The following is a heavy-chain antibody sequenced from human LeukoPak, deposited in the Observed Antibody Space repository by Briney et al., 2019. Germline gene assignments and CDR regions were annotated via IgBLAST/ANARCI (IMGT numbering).Heavy chain of an antibody. V-gene: IGHV3-21*06. CDR3: ARTNWNYVADY. CDR1: GFTFSSYS. Sequence: GGSLRLSCAASGFTFSSYSMNWVRQAPGKGLEWVSSISSSSSYIYYADSVKGRFTISRDNAKNSLYLQMNNLRAEDTALYYCARTNWNYVADYWGQGTLVTVSS. CDR2: ISSSSSYI. D-gene: IGHD1-7*01. J-gene: IGHJ4*02.